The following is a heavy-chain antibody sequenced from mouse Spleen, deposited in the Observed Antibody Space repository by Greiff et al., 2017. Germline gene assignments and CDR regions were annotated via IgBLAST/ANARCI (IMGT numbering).Heavy chain of an antibody. J-gene: IGHJ2*01. CDR1: GFTFSSYA. CDR3: ARWGGNYVGYFDY. CDR2: ISSGGST. V-gene: IGHV5-6-5*01. Sequence: EVQRVESGGGLVKPGGSLKLSCAASGFTFSSYAMSWVRQTPEKRLEWVASISSGGSTYYPDSVKGRFTISRDNARNILYLQMSSLRSEDTAMYYCARWGGNYVGYFDYWGQGTTLTASS. D-gene: IGHD2-1*01.